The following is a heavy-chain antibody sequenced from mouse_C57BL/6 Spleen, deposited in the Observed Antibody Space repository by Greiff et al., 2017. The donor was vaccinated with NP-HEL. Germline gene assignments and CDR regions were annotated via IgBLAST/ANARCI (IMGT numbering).Heavy chain of an antibody. D-gene: IGHD2-3*01. CDR3: ASSGDGYYIYYYAMDY. Sequence: VQLQQSGAELARPGASVKLSCKASGYTFTSYGISWVKQRTGQGLEWIGEIYPRSGNTYYNEKFKGKATLTADKSSSTAYMELRSLTSEDSAVYFCASSGDGYYIYYYAMDYWGQGTSVTVSS. CDR2: IYPRSGNT. J-gene: IGHJ4*01. CDR1: GYTFTSYG. V-gene: IGHV1-81*01.